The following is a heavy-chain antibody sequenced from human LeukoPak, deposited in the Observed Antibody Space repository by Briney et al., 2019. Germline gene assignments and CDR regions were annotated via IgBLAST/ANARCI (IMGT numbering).Heavy chain of an antibody. CDR2: IYYSGST. D-gene: IGHD3-22*01. CDR1: GGSISSYY. V-gene: IGHV4-59*01. J-gene: IGHJ4*02. CDR3: ARENDYDSSGYEIN. Sequence: SETLSLTCTVSGGSISSYYWSWIRQPPGKGLEWIGYIYYSGSTNYNPSLKSRVTISVDTSKNQFSLKLSSVTAADTAVYYCARENDYDSSGYEINWGQGTLVTVSS.